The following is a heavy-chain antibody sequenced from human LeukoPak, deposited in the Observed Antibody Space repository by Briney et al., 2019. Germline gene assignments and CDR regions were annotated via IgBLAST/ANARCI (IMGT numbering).Heavy chain of an antibody. CDR1: GFTFSRYS. V-gene: IGHV3-48*02. Sequence: GGSLRLSCAASGFTFSRYSMNWVRQAPGKGLEWVSYITGSGSPIYYADSVKGRFTISRDNAKNSLYLQMNSLRDEDTAVYYCVRDPEALDYWGQGTLVTVSS. CDR3: VRDPEALDY. J-gene: IGHJ4*02. CDR2: ITGSGSPI.